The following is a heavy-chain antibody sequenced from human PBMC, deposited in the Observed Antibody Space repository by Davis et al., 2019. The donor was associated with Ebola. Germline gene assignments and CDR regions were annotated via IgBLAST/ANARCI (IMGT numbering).Heavy chain of an antibody. Sequence: MPGGSLRLSCTVSGGSISSYYWTWIRQRPGKGLEWIGDIYYSWTTSYNPSLKSRVTMSVDTSKNQFSLKLSSVTAADTAVYYCARRRPLRFLEWSQDYYYGMDVWGQGTTVTVSS. J-gene: IGHJ6*02. CDR3: ARRRPLRFLEWSQDYYYGMDV. V-gene: IGHV4-59*04. CDR1: GGSISSYY. D-gene: IGHD3-3*01. CDR2: IYYSWTT.